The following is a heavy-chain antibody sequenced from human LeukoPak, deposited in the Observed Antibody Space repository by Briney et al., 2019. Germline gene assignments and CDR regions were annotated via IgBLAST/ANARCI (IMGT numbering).Heavy chain of an antibody. J-gene: IGHJ3*01. CDR2: ISASGATT. D-gene: IGHD2-21*01. CDR1: GFTFSNHA. V-gene: IGHV3-23*01. CDR3: KGVGAFDL. Sequence: GGSLRLSCAAFGFTFSNHAMSWVRQAPGRGLQWVSGISASGATTYYADSLKGRFTVSRDISKNTLYLQMNSLRAEDYCAKVRKGVGAFDLWGQGTMVTVSS.